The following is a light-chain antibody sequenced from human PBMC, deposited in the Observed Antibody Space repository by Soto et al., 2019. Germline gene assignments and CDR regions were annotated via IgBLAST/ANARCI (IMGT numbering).Light chain of an antibody. Sequence: EIVMTQSPATLSVSPGERATLSCRASQSVSSNLAWYQQKLGQAPRILIYGASTRAAGIPARFSGSGSGTEFTLTISSLQSEDFAVYYCQQYYNWPPVTFGGGTKVEIK. CDR2: GAS. CDR3: QQYYNWPPVT. CDR1: QSVSSN. J-gene: IGKJ4*01. V-gene: IGKV3-15*01.